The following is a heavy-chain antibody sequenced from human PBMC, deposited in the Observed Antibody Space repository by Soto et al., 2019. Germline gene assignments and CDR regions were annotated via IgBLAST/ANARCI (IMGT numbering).Heavy chain of an antibody. CDR1: GFSLSTSGMC. J-gene: IGHJ5*02. D-gene: IGHD3-10*01. CDR2: IDWDDDK. V-gene: IGHV2-70*01. Sequence: SGPTLVNPTQTLTLTCTFSGFSLSTSGMCVSWIRQPPEKALEWLALIDWDDDKYYSTSLKTRLTISKDTSKNQVVLTMTNMDPVDTATYYCARIRYYYGSGLWFDPWGQGTLVTVSS. CDR3: ARIRYYYGSGLWFDP.